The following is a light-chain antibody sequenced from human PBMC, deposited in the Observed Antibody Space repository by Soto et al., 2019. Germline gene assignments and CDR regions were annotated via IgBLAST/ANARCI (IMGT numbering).Light chain of an antibody. J-gene: IGKJ2*01. CDR3: MQALQTPYT. Sequence: DIVMTQSPLSLPVTPGEPASISCRSSQSLLHSNGYNYLDWYLQKPGQSPQLLIYLGSNRASGVPDRLSGSGSGTEFTLKISRVEAEDVGVYYCMQALQTPYTFGQGTELEIK. CDR1: QSLLHSNGYNY. V-gene: IGKV2-28*01. CDR2: LGS.